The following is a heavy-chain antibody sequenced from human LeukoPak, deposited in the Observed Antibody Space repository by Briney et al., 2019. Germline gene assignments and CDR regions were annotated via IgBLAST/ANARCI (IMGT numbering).Heavy chain of an antibody. V-gene: IGHV4-39*01. Sequence: SETLSLTCTVSGGSISSSSYYWGWIRQPPGKGLEWIGSIYYSGSTYYNPSLKSRVTISVDTSKNQFSLKLSSVTAADTAVYYCAKVAKYYYGPETYFFFENWGQGTLVTVSS. CDR3: AKVAKYYYGPETYFFFEN. J-gene: IGHJ4*02. D-gene: IGHD3-10*01. CDR2: IYYSGST. CDR1: GGSISSSSYY.